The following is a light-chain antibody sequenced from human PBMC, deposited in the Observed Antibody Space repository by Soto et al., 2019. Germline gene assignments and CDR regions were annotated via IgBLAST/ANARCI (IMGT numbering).Light chain of an antibody. CDR1: QSVSSSY. Sequence: EIVLTQSPGTLSLSPGERATLSCRASQSVSSSYLAWYQQKPGQAPRLLISGASGRATGIPVRFSSSGSETDFTLTISRLESEDFAVYYCQHYGTSWWTFGQGTKVDIK. J-gene: IGKJ1*01. CDR3: QHYGTSWWT. CDR2: GAS. V-gene: IGKV3-20*01.